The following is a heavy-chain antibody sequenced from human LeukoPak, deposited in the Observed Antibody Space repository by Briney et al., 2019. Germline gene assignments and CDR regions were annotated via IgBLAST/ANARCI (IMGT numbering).Heavy chain of an antibody. CDR3: AKDLYGDYDFDC. D-gene: IGHD4-17*01. V-gene: IGHV3-23*01. Sequence: GGSLRLSCAASGVTLSTYAMSWARQAPGKGLEWVSGISSSGSGDNTYYADSVKGRFTISRDSSKNTLFLHMNTLRAEDTAIYYCAKDLYGDYDFDCWGQGTLVTVSS. CDR1: GVTLSTYA. J-gene: IGHJ4*02. CDR2: ISSSGSGDNT.